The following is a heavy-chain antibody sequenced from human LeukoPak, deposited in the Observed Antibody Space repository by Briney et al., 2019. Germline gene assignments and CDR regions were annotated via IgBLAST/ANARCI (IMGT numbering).Heavy chain of an antibody. CDR2: IIPILGIA. D-gene: IGHD1-26*01. V-gene: IGHV1-69*04. CDR1: GGTFSSYA. J-gene: IGHJ1*01. Sequence: GASVKVSCKASGGTFSSYAISWVRQAPGQGLEWMGRIIPILGIANYAQKFQGRVTITADKSTSTAYMELSSLRSEDTAVYYCARGSGDVVGATTPEYFQHWGQGTLVTVSS. CDR3: ARGSGDVVGATTPEYFQH.